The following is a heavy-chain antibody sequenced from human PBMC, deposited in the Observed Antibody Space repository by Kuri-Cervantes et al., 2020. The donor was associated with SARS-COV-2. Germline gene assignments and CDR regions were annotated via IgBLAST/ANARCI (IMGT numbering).Heavy chain of an antibody. CDR2: IYYSGST. D-gene: IGHD3-10*01. CDR3: ASPSYITMVRGVIITGAFDI. J-gene: IGHJ3*02. Sequence: SETLSLTCTVSGGSISSSSYYWGWIRQPPGKGLERIGSIYYSGSTYYNPSLKSRVTISVDTSRNQFSLKLSSVTAADTAVYYCASPSYITMVRGVIITGAFDIWGQGTMVTVSS. CDR1: GGSISSSSYY. V-gene: IGHV4-39*01.